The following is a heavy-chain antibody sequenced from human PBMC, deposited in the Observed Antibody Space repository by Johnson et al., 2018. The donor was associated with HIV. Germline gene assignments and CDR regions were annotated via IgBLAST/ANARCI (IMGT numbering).Heavy chain of an antibody. Sequence: QVQLVESGGGVVQPGRSLRLSCAASGFTFSSYAMHWVRQAPGKGLEWVAVISYDGGNKYYADSVKGRFTISRDNSKNTLYLQMNSLRVEDTAVYYCARDGDNPRIWGQGTMVTVSS. D-gene: IGHD7-27*01. CDR2: ISYDGGNK. V-gene: IGHV3-30*04. CDR3: ARDGDNPRI. CDR1: GFTFSSYA. J-gene: IGHJ3*02.